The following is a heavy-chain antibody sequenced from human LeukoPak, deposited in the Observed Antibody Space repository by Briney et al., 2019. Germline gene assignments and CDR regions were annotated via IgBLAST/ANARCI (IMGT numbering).Heavy chain of an antibody. Sequence: GGSLRLSCAASGFTFSSYSMNWVRQAPGKGLEWVSPISSSSYIYYADSVKGRFTISRDNAKNSLYLQMNSLRAEDTAVYYCARSFRLDAFDIWGQGTMVTVSS. D-gene: IGHD6-13*01. CDR1: GFTFSSYS. CDR3: ARSFRLDAFDI. J-gene: IGHJ3*02. V-gene: IGHV3-21*01. CDR2: ISSSSYI.